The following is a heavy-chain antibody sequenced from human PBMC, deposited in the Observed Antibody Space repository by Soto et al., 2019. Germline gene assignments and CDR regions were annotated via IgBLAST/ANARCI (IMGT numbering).Heavy chain of an antibody. Sequence: SVKVSCKASGGTFSSYAISWVRQAPGQGLEWMGGIIPIFGTANYAQKFQGRVTITADESTSTAYMELSSLRSEDTAVYYCARYSTLDRGFCGGDCYSFVDYSGMDVWGQGTTVTVSS. CDR3: ARYSTLDRGFCGGDCYSFVDYSGMDV. CDR1: GGTFSSYA. D-gene: IGHD2-21*02. V-gene: IGHV1-69*13. CDR2: IIPIFGTA. J-gene: IGHJ6*02.